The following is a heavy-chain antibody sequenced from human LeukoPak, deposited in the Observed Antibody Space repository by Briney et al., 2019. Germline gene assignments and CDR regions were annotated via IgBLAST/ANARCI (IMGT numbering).Heavy chain of an antibody. D-gene: IGHD5-18*01. CDR3: ARPAGDTAMVNAFDI. Sequence: GASVKVSCKASGYTFTSYGISWVRQAPGQGLGCMGWISAYNGNTNYAQKLQGRVTMTTDTSTSTAYMELRSLRSDDTAVYYCARPAGDTAMVNAFDIWGQGTMVTVSS. V-gene: IGHV1-18*01. J-gene: IGHJ3*02. CDR1: GYTFTSYG. CDR2: ISAYNGNT.